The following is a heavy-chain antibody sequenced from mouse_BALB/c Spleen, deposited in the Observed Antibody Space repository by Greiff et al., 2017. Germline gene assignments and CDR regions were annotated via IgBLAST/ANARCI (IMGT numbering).Heavy chain of an antibody. CDR1: GYTFTDYN. CDR3: ARGPDSHFDY. J-gene: IGHJ2*01. CDR2: INPNNGGT. D-gene: IGHD2-4*01. V-gene: IGHV1-18*01. Sequence: EVQLQQSGPELVKPGASVRIPCKAPGYTFTDYNWDWVKQSQGKSLEWIGDINPNNGGTIYNQKFKGKATLTVDKSSSTAYMELRSLTSEDTAVYYCARGPDSHFDYWGQGTTLTVSS.